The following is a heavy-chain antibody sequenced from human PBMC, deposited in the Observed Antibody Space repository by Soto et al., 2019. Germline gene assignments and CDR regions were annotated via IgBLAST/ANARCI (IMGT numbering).Heavy chain of an antibody. Sequence: PGGSLRLSCAAFGFTFSSYGLHRVRQAPGKGLEWVAVISYDGSNKYYADSVKGRFINPDTSKNHFSLQLNSVTPEDTAVYYCARDAGTGDGRYFGYWGQGTLVNVSS. D-gene: IGHD7-27*01. CDR3: ARDAGTGDGRYFGY. J-gene: IGHJ4*02. CDR2: ISYDGSNK. V-gene: IGHV3-30*03. CDR1: GFTFSSYG.